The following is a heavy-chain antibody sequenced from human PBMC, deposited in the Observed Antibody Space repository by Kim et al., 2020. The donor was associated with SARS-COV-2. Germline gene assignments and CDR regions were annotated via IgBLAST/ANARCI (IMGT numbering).Heavy chain of an antibody. CDR3: ASYAEDFDY. Sequence: YTNYSPSFQGHVTISADKSISTAYLQWSSLKASDTAMYYCASYAEDFDYWGQGTLVTVSS. D-gene: IGHD3-16*01. J-gene: IGHJ4*02. V-gene: IGHV5-10-1*01. CDR2: YT.